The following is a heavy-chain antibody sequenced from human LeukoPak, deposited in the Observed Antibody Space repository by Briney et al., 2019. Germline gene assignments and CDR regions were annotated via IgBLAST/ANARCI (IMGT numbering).Heavy chain of an antibody. V-gene: IGHV3-20*04. CDR1: GFTFGDYG. CDR3: ARDGRGRYFDSLYSYYYYYYMDV. CDR2: INWSGGST. D-gene: IGHD3-9*01. J-gene: IGHJ6*03. Sequence: GGSLRLSCAASGFTFGDYGMSWVRQAPGKGLEWVSGINWSGGSTDYADSVKGRFTISRDNAKNSLYLQMNSLRAEDTALYYCARDGRGRYFDSLYSYYYYYYMDVWGKGTTVTVSS.